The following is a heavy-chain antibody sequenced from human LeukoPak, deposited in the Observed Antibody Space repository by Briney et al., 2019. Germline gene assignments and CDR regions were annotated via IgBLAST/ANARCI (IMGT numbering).Heavy chain of an antibody. V-gene: IGHV3-21*01. CDR1: GFTFSSYS. Sequence: GGSLRLSCADSGFTFSSYSMNWVRQAPGKGLEWVSSISSSSRDIYYADSVKGRFTISRDNAKNSLFLQMNNLRAEDTAVYYCARAAAGNRGWDWYYFDYWGQGTLVTVSS. CDR3: ARAAAGNRGWDWYYFDY. CDR2: ISSSSRDI. J-gene: IGHJ4*02. D-gene: IGHD6-13*01.